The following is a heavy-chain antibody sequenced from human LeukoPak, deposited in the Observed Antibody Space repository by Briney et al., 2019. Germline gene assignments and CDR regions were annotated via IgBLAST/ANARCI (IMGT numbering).Heavy chain of an antibody. Sequence: GASVKVSFKASGYTFTSYGISWVRQAPGQGLEWMGWISAYNGNTNYAQKLQGRVTMTTDTSTSTAYMELRSLRSDDTAVYYCARYRAYSSGWYGDFGYWGEGSLVTVSS. V-gene: IGHV1-18*01. CDR2: ISAYNGNT. CDR3: ARYRAYSSGWYGDFGY. D-gene: IGHD6-19*01. CDR1: GYTFTSYG. J-gene: IGHJ4*02.